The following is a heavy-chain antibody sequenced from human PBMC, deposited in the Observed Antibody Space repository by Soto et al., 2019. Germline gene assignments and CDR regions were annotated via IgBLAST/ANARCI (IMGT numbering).Heavy chain of an antibody. D-gene: IGHD6-6*01. V-gene: IGHV1-3*01. J-gene: IGHJ4*02. CDR1: GYTFTNYA. CDR3: ARAPGGSSSFVDY. CDR2: INAGNGNT. Sequence: GASVKVSCKASGYTFTNYAIHWVRQAPGQRLEWMGWINAGNGNTKYSQKFQGRVTITRDTSASTAYMELSSLRSEDTAVYYCARAPGGSSSFVDYWGQGTLVTSPQ.